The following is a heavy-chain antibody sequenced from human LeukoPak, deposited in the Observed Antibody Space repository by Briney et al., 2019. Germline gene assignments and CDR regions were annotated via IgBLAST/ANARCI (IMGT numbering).Heavy chain of an antibody. V-gene: IGHV3-73*01. J-gene: IGHJ4*02. Sequence: GGSLRLSCAASGFTFSGSAMHWVRQASGKGLEWVGRIRSKANSYATAYAASVKGRSTLFRDDSKNTAYLQMDSLKTEDTAVYYCTRLARYYYDSSGSRITPDYYFDYWGQGTLVTVSS. CDR3: TRLARYYYDSSGSRITPDYYFDY. CDR1: GFTFSGSA. D-gene: IGHD3-22*01. CDR2: IRSKANSYAT.